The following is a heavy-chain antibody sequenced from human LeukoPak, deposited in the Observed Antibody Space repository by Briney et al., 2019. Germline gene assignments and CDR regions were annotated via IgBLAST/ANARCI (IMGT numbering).Heavy chain of an antibody. J-gene: IGHJ4*02. D-gene: IGHD6-13*01. V-gene: IGHV1-2*02. CDR1: GYTFTTYY. CDR2: INPNNGGT. Sequence: ASVNVSCKASGYTFTTYYLHWVRQAPGQGLEWMGWINPNNGGTNYAQKFRGRVTMTGDTSISTADMELTRLRSDDTAVYYCARDSGSSSSFDYWGQGTLVTVSS. CDR3: ARDSGSSSSFDY.